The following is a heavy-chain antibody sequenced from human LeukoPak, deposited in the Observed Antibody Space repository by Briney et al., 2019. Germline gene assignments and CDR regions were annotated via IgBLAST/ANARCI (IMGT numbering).Heavy chain of an antibody. Sequence: PGGSLRLSCAASGFTFSSYAMSWVRQAPGKGLELVSGISASGGSTYYADSVKGRFTISRDNSKNTLDLQMNSLRAEDTAIYYCAKDVGRNWYSHYWGQGTLVTVSS. CDR2: ISASGGST. CDR1: GFTFSSYA. V-gene: IGHV3-23*01. CDR3: AKDVGRNWYSHY. J-gene: IGHJ4*02. D-gene: IGHD6-13*01.